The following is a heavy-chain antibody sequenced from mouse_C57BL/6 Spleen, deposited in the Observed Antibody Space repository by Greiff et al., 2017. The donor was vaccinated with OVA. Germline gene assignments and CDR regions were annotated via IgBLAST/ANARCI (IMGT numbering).Heavy chain of an antibody. V-gene: IGHV5-6*02. CDR2: ISSGGSYT. CDR3: ARGEGGPYFDV. CDR1: GFTFSSYG. J-gene: IGHJ1*03. Sequence: EVMLVESGGDLVKPGGSLKLSCAASGFTFSSYGMSWVRQTPDKRLEWVATISSGGSYTYYPDSVKGRFTISRDNAKNTLYLQMSSLKSEDTAMYYCARGEGGPYFDVWGTGTTVTVSS. D-gene: IGHD3-3*01.